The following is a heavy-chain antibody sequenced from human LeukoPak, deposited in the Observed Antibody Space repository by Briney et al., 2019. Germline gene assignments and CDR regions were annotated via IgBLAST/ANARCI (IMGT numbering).Heavy chain of an antibody. D-gene: IGHD6-19*01. V-gene: IGHV4-39*01. J-gene: IGHJ5*02. CDR3: ARGSSSGWYGGWFDP. CDR1: GGSISSSSYY. Sequence: SETLSLTCTVSGGSISSSSYYWGWIRQPPGKGLEWIGSIYYSGSTYYNPSLKSRVTISVDTSKNQFSLKLSSVTAADTAVYYCARGSSSGWYGGWFDPWGQETLVTVSS. CDR2: IYYSGST.